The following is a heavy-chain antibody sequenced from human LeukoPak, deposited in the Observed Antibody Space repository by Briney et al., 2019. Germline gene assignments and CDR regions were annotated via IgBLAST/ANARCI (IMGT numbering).Heavy chain of an antibody. J-gene: IGHJ3*01. V-gene: IGHV3-7*01. Sequence: GGSVRLSCAASGFTFSTHWMSWARQAAGKGLEWVAKIKEDGSEKQYVDSVKGRFTISRDNAKNSLSLQMLSLRDEDTAVYYCVRDQGYCTSASCRGDAFDVWGQGSMVSVSS. D-gene: IGHD2-2*01. CDR3: VRDQGYCTSASCRGDAFDV. CDR2: IKEDGSEK. CDR1: GFTFSTHW.